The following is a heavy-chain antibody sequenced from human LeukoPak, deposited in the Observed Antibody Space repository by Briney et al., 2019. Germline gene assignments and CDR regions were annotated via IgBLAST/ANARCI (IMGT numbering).Heavy chain of an antibody. CDR2: IWYDGSNE. Sequence: GGSLRLSCAASGFTFSTYGMHWVRQGPGKGLEWVAVIWYDGSNEYYVDSVKGRFTISRDNSKNTLYLQMNSLRAEDTAVYYCARDRRRDGYKLDAFDIRGQGTMVTVSS. CDR3: ARDRRRDGYKLDAFDI. V-gene: IGHV3-33*01. CDR1: GFTFSTYG. J-gene: IGHJ3*02. D-gene: IGHD5-24*01.